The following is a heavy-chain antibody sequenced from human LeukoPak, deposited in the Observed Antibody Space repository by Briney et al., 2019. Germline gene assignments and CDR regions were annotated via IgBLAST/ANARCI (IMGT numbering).Heavy chain of an antibody. Sequence: GGSLRLSCAASGFTFSSYAMHWVRQAPGKGLEWVAVISYDGSNKYYADSVKGRFSISRDSSKNTLYLQMNSLRAEDTAVYYCARRTVTYGMDVWGQGTTVTVSS. CDR3: ARRTVTYGMDV. J-gene: IGHJ6*02. CDR2: ISYDGSNK. D-gene: IGHD4-17*01. CDR1: GFTFSSYA. V-gene: IGHV3-30*14.